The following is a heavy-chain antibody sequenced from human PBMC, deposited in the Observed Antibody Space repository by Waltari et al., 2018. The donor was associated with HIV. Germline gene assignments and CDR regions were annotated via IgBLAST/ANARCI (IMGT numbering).Heavy chain of an antibody. Sequence: EVQLVESGGGLVQPGGSLSLSCAASGFTFSHTWMRWVSLAPGKGLEWVANIKHDGSEQYYVASVKGRFTISRDNAKNSLYLQMNSLRVEDTAMYYCARDSPPTNTGWAYWGQGTLVSVSS. J-gene: IGHJ4*02. D-gene: IGHD1-26*01. V-gene: IGHV3-7*01. CDR1: GFTFSHTW. CDR2: IKHDGSEQ. CDR3: ARDSPPTNTGWAY.